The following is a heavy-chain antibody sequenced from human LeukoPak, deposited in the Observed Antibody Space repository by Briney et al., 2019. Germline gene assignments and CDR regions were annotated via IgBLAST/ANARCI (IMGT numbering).Heavy chain of an antibody. V-gene: IGHV4-34*01. Sequence: SETLSLTCAVYGGSFSGYYWSWIRQPPGKGLEWIGEINHSGSTNYNPSLKSRVTISVDTSKNQFSLKLSSVTAADTAVYYCARAFPHFRKGGSWFDPWGQGTLVTVSS. CDR2: INHSGST. CDR1: GGSFSGYY. CDR3: ARAFPHFRKGGSWFDP. D-gene: IGHD3-3*02. J-gene: IGHJ5*02.